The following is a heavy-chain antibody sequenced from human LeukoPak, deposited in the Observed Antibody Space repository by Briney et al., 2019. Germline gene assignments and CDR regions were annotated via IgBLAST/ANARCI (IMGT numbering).Heavy chain of an antibody. V-gene: IGHV3-23*01. Sequence: GGSLRLSCDASGFTFSTYAMSWVRQAPGEGLEWVSGLSGSGGSTWYADSVKGRFTTPRDNSKNTVYLHMNSLRAEDTAVYYCAKFEGLCGSANTCYHFDCWGQGTLVTVSS. J-gene: IGHJ4*02. CDR1: GFTFSTYA. CDR2: LSGSGGST. CDR3: AKFEGLCGSANTCYHFDC. D-gene: IGHD2-2*01.